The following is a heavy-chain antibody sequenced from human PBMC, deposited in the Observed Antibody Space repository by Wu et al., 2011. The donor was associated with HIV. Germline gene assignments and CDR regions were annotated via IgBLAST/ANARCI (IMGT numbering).Heavy chain of an antibody. J-gene: IGHJ4*02. Sequence: EVKKAGGVSVRSSCKGSGYSFTSYWIGWVRQMPGKAWSGWGSSILVTLIPDTARPSQGQVTISADKSISTAYLQWSSLKASDTAMYYCASPAHGYSSSWYGLDYWGQGTLVTVSS. CDR3: ASPAHGYSSSWYGLDY. V-gene: IGHV5-51*03. CDR2: SILVTLIP. CDR1: GYSFTSYW. D-gene: IGHD6-13*01.